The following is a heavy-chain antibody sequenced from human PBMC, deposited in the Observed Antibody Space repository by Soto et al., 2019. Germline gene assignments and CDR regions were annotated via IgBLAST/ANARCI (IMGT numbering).Heavy chain of an antibody. CDR1: GFTFSSYS. CDR3: ARDVETCSGGSCYPYYYYGMDV. J-gene: IGHJ6*02. CDR2: ISSSSSYI. V-gene: IGHV3-21*01. D-gene: IGHD2-15*01. Sequence: EVQLVESGGGLVKPGGSLRLSCAASGFTFSSYSMNWVRQAPGKGLEWVSSISSSSSYIYYADSVKGRFTISRDNAKNSLYLQMNSLRAEDMAVYYCARDVETCSGGSCYPYYYYGMDVWGQGTTVTVSS.